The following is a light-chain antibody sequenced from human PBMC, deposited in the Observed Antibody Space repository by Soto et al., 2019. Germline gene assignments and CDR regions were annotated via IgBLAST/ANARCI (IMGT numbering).Light chain of an antibody. CDR1: SSDVGGYNF. J-gene: IGLJ1*01. CDR2: EGS. Sequence: QSALTQPASVSGSPGQSITISCTGTSSDVGGYNFVSWYQQHPGKAPKLMIYEGSKRPSGVSNRFSGSKSGNTTSLTISGLQAEDEDDFYCCSYAGSSTYVFGTGTKLTVL. CDR3: CSYAGSSTYV. V-gene: IGLV2-23*01.